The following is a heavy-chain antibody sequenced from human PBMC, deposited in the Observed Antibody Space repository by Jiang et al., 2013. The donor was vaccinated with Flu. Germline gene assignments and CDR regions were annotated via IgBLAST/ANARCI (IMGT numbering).Heavy chain of an antibody. J-gene: IGHJ6*02. D-gene: IGHD2-2*01. V-gene: IGHV4-34*01. Sequence: LLKPSETLSLTCAVYGGSFSGYYWSWIRQPPGKGLEWIGEINHSGSTNYNPSLKSRVTISVDTSKNQFSLKLSSVTAADTAVYYCARVRGKEDIVVVPAAGSHYYGMDVWGQGTTGHRLL. CDR2: INHSGST. CDR3: ARVRGKEDIVVVPAAGSHYYGMDV. CDR1: GGSFSGYY.